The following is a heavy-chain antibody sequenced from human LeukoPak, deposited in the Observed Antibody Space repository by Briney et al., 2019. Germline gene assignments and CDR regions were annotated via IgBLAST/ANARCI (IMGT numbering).Heavy chain of an antibody. J-gene: IGHJ4*02. CDR3: AIALQPYSGSGSNDY. CDR1: GYTFTSYG. CDR2: ISAYNGNT. Sequence: ASVKVSCKASGYTFTSYGISWVRRAPGQGLEWMGWISAYNGNTNYAQKLQGRVTMTTDTSTSTAYMELRSLRSDDTAVYYCAIALQPYSGSGSNDYWGQGTLVTVSS. V-gene: IGHV1-18*01. D-gene: IGHD3-10*01.